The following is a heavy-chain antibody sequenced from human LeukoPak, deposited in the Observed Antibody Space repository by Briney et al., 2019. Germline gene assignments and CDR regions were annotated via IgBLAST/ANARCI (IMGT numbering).Heavy chain of an antibody. D-gene: IGHD3-16*01. CDR1: GFTFNTYA. Sequence: PGGSLRLSCAASGFTFNTYALSWVRQAPGKGLEWVSVIYSGGSTYYADSVKGRFTISRDNSKNTLYLQMNSLRAEDTAVYYCARDVQGAEFDPWGQGTLVTVSS. J-gene: IGHJ5*02. CDR3: ARDVQGAEFDP. V-gene: IGHV3-66*01. CDR2: IYSGGST.